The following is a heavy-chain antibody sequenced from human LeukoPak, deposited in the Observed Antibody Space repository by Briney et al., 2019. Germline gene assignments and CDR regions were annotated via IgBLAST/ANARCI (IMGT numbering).Heavy chain of an antibody. CDR2: ISFDGSTK. V-gene: IGHV3-30-3*01. D-gene: IGHD3-9*01. J-gene: IGHJ4*02. CDR1: GFTFSTYA. CDR3: ARGDILTGPYYFDY. Sequence: PGGSLRLSCAASGFTFSTYAMHWVRQAPGKGLQWVADISFDGSTKYYEDSVRGRFTISRDNSKNTLYLQINSLRPEDTAVYYCARGDILTGPYYFDYWGQGTLVTVSS.